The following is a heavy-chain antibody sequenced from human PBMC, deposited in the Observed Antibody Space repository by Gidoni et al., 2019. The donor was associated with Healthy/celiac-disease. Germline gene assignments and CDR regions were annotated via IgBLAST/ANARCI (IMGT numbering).Heavy chain of an antibody. J-gene: IGHJ3*02. Sequence: QVQLVESGGGLVKPGGSLRLSCAASGFTFSDYYMSWIRQAPGKGLEGVSYISSSGSTIYYADSVKGRFTISRDNAKNSLYLQMNSLRAEDTAVYYCATPRGEMATPHDAFDIWGQGTMVTVSS. D-gene: IGHD5-12*01. CDR3: ATPRGEMATPHDAFDI. V-gene: IGHV3-11*01. CDR2: ISSSGSTI. CDR1: GFTFSDYY.